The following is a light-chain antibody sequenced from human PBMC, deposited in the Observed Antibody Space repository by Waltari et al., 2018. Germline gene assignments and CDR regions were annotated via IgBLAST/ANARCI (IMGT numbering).Light chain of an antibody. Sequence: QSALTQPASVSGSPGQSITIPCTGSSSDVGRYNYVSWYQQFPDRAPKLIIYDVTKRPSGVSQRFSGSKSANAASLTISGLQPEDEAEYYCASYNPGSTRVFGGGTKLTVL. CDR3: ASYNPGSTRV. V-gene: IGLV2-14*01. CDR2: DVT. CDR1: SSDVGRYNY. J-gene: IGLJ3*02.